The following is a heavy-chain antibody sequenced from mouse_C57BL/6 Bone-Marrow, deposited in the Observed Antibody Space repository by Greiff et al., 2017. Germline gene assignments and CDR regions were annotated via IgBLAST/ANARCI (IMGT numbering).Heavy chain of an antibody. V-gene: IGHV7-1*01. CDR3: ARDGDYDGGYAMDY. Sequence: EVMLVESGGGLVQSGRSLRLSCATSGFTFSDFYMEWVRQAPGKGLEWIAASRNKANDYTTEYSASVKGRFIVSRDTSQSILYLQMNALRAEDTAIYYCARDGDYDGGYAMDYWGQGTSVTVSS. D-gene: IGHD2-4*01. CDR1: GFTFSDFY. CDR2: SRNKANDYTT. J-gene: IGHJ4*01.